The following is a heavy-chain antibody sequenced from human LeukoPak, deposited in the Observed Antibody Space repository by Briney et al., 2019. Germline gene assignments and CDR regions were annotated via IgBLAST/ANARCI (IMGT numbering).Heavy chain of an antibody. CDR2: ITRSSTTI. CDR3: AREGYCSSTSCPGGY. CDR1: GFNFSIYS. V-gene: IGHV3-48*04. D-gene: IGHD2-2*01. Sequence: GGSLRLSCAASGFNFSIYSMNWVRQAPGKGLEWVSYITRSSTTIYYADSVKGRFTISRDNAKNSLYLQMNSLRAEDTAVYYCAREGYCSSTSCPGGYWGQGTLVTVSS. J-gene: IGHJ4*02.